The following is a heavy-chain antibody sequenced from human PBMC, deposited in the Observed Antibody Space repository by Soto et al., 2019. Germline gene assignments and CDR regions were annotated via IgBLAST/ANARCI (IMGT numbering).Heavy chain of an antibody. CDR3: ARPGHYYDSSGYSDY. CDR1: GFPFSSYS. J-gene: IGHJ4*02. CDR2: ISSSSSYI. D-gene: IGHD3-22*01. V-gene: IGHV3-21*01. Sequence: EVQLVESGGGLVKPGGSLRLSCAASGFPFSSYSMNWVRQAPGKGLEWVSSISSSSSYIYYADSVKGRFTISRDNAKNSLYLQMNSLRAEDTAVYYCARPGHYYDSSGYSDYWGQGTLVTVSS.